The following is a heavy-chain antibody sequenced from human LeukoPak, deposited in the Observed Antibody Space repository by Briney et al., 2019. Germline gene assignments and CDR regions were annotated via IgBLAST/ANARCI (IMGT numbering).Heavy chain of an antibody. J-gene: IGHJ4*02. CDR1: GLTFSNYA. D-gene: IGHD3/OR15-3a*01. V-gene: IGHV3-33*07. Sequence: PGGSLRLSCAASGLTFSNYAMYWVRQAPGKGLEWVAIIWYDGSNKYYADSVKGRFTISRNNSENTVYLQMSSLRAEDTAVYYCARAGRGLAASDWGQGTLVTVSS. CDR3: ARAGRGLAASD. CDR2: IWYDGSNK.